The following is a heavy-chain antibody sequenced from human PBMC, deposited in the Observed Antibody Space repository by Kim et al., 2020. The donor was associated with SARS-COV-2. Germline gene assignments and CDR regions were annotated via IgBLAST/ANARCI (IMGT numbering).Heavy chain of an antibody. V-gene: IGHV7-4-1*02. CDR2: INTDTGNP. CDR3: ARVIWGSYRYTDY. CDR1: GYTFTKYT. Sequence: ASVKVSCKPSGYTFTKYTINWVRQALGQGLEWMGWINTDTGNPTYAQGFTGRFVFSLDTSVSTAYLQINSLKAEDTALYYCARVIWGSYRYTDYWGQGTLVTVSS. D-gene: IGHD3-16*02. J-gene: IGHJ4*02.